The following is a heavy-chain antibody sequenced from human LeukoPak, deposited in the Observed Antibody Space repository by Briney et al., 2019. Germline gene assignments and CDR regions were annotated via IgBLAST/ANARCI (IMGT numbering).Heavy chain of an antibody. CDR1: GFTFSSYG. CDR2: ISYDGSNK. Sequence: GRSLRLSCAASGFTFSSYGMHWVRQAPGKGLEWVAVISYDGSNKYYADSVKGRFTISRDNSKNTLYLQMNSLRAEDTAVYYCASAGIAAAGTGLTDYWGQGTLVTVSS. CDR3: ASAGIAAAGTGLTDY. J-gene: IGHJ4*02. V-gene: IGHV3-30*03. D-gene: IGHD6-13*01.